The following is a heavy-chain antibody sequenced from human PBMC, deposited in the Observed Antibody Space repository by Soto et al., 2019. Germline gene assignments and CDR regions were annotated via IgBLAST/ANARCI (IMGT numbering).Heavy chain of an antibody. J-gene: IGHJ6*03. Sequence: PSETLSLTCSVSGGSIRRSDSCWSWVRQFPGKGLEWIAYITDSGRTDYNPSLKSRATISIDTSKNQFFLNLSSMTAADTAVYFCARAMGIAARRDYYMDVWGKGTTVTVSS. CDR2: ITDSGRT. CDR1: GGSIRRSDSC. V-gene: IGHV4-31*03. CDR3: ARAMGIAARRDYYMDV. D-gene: IGHD6-6*01.